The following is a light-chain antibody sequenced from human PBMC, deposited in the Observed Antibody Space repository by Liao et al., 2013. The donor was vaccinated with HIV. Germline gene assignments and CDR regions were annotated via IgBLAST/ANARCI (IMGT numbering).Light chain of an antibody. CDR1: KIGTKS. CDR3: QVWARNRDHSYV. CDR2: FDR. V-gene: IGLV3-21*04. Sequence: SYVLTQPPSVSVAPGQTASIPCGGDKIGTKSVHWYQQRPGQAPMLVISFDRDRPSGIPERFAGSNSGNTATLTISRVEAGDEADYFCQVWARNRDHSYVFGSGTRVTVL. J-gene: IGLJ1*01.